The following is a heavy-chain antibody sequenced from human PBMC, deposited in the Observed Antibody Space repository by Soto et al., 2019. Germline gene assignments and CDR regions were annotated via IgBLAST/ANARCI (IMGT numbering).Heavy chain of an antibody. D-gene: IGHD3-3*01. Sequence: ASVKVSCKASGYTFTSYGISWVRQAPGQGLEWMGWISAYNGNTNYAQKLQGRVTMTTDTSTSTAYMELRSLRSDDTAVYYCARNYDFWSGYMLNWFDPWGQGTLVTVS. J-gene: IGHJ5*02. V-gene: IGHV1-18*01. CDR1: GYTFTSYG. CDR2: ISAYNGNT. CDR3: ARNYDFWSGYMLNWFDP.